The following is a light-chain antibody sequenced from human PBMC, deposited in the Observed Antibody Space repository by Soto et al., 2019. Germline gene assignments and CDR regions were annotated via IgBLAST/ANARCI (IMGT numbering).Light chain of an antibody. CDR3: QQRSNWWT. Sequence: IVMTQSPATLSVSPGERATLSCRASQSVSSNLAWYQQKPGQAPRLLIYDASNRATGIPARFSGSGSGTDFTLTISSLEPEDFAVYYCQQRSNWWTFGQGTKVDI. J-gene: IGKJ1*01. CDR2: DAS. V-gene: IGKV3-11*01. CDR1: QSVSSN.